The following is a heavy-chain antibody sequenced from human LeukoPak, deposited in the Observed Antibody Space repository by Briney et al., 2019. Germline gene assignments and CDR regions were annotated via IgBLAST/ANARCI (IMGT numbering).Heavy chain of an antibody. Sequence: GGSLRLSCAASGFTFDDYGMSWVRQAPGKGLEWVSGINWNGGSTGYADSVKGRFTIFRDNAKNSLYLQMNSLRAEDTALYYCARALAVADAYYFDYWGQGTLVTVSS. V-gene: IGHV3-20*04. J-gene: IGHJ4*02. CDR2: INWNGGST. CDR3: ARALAVADAYYFDY. CDR1: GFTFDDYG. D-gene: IGHD6-19*01.